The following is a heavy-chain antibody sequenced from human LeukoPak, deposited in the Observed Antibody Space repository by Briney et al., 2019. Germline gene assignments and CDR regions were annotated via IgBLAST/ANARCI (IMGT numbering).Heavy chain of an antibody. J-gene: IGHJ4*02. Sequence: SETLSLTCTVSGGSISSGSYYWSWIRQPAGNGLEWIGRIDPSGSTNYDPSLKSRVTISVDTSKNQFSLRLSSVTAADTAVYYCARESRPYDILTGYLWGAFDYWGQGTLVTVSS. V-gene: IGHV4-61*02. CDR2: IDPSGST. D-gene: IGHD3-9*01. CDR3: ARESRPYDILTGYLWGAFDY. CDR1: GGSISSGSYY.